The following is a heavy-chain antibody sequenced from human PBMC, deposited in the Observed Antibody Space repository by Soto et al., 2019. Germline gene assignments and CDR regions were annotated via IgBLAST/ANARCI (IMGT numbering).Heavy chain of an antibody. CDR2: INWNGGSR. D-gene: IGHD6-19*01. J-gene: IGHJ4*02. CDR3: ARGPPVHSSAWYNDY. CDR1: GFIFDDYA. Sequence: EVQLVESGGGLVQPGGSLRLSCVASGFIFDDYAMTWVRQAPGKGLEWVAGINWNGGSRNYGDSVKGRFTISRDSAKNSLYLQMNSLRAEETATYHCARGPPVHSSAWYNDYWGQGTLVTVSS. V-gene: IGHV3-20*01.